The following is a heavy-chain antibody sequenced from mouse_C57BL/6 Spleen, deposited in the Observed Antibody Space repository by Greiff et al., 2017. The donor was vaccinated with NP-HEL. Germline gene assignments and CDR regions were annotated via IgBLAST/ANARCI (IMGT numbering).Heavy chain of an antibody. CDR2: IDPETGGT. CDR3: TRGDDSYPYYFDY. J-gene: IGHJ2*01. V-gene: IGHV1-15*01. CDR1: GYTFTDYE. Sequence: QVQLQESGAELVRPGASVTLSCKASGYTFTDYEMHWVKQTPVHGLEWIGAIDPETGGTAYNQKFKGKAILTADKSSSTAYMELRSLTSEDSAVYYCTRGDDSYPYYFDYWGQGTTLTVSS. D-gene: IGHD2-3*01.